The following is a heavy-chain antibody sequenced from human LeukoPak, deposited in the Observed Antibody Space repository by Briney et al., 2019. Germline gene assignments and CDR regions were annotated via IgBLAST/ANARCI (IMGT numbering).Heavy chain of an antibody. Sequence: GGSLRLSCAASGFTFSSYGMHWVRQAPGKGLEWVAVISYDGSNKYYADSVKGRFTISRDNSKNTLYLQMNSLRAEDTAVYYCAKDRLGLMDGFGELLSFLFDYWGQGTLVTVSS. CDR1: GFTFSSYG. CDR2: ISYDGSNK. V-gene: IGHV3-30*18. J-gene: IGHJ4*02. D-gene: IGHD3-10*01. CDR3: AKDRLGLMDGFGELLSFLFDY.